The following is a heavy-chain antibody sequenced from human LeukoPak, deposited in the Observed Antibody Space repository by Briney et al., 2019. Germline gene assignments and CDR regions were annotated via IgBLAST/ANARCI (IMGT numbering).Heavy chain of an antibody. J-gene: IGHJ4*02. CDR3: AREVYYYDSSGHGYYFDY. CDR2: ISGGGGT. Sequence: GGSLRLSCAASGFTFSSYAMSWVRQAPGKGLEWVSAISGGGGTYHADSVKGRFTISRDNSKNTLYLQMNSLRAEDTAVYYCAREVYYYDSSGHGYYFDYWGQGTLVTVSS. D-gene: IGHD3-22*01. V-gene: IGHV3-23*01. CDR1: GFTFSSYA.